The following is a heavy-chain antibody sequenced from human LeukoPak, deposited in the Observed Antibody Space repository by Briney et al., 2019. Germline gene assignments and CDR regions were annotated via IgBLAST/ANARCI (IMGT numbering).Heavy chain of an antibody. CDR1: GFTVSSNY. CDR3: ARGRAAVAHWYFDL. D-gene: IGHD6-19*01. J-gene: IGHJ2*01. V-gene: IGHV3-53*01. CDR2: IYSGGST. Sequence: GGSLRLSCAASGFTVSSNYMSWVRQAPGKGLEWVSVIYSGGSTYYADSVKGRFTISRDNSKNTLYLQMNSLRAEDTAVYYCARGRAAVAHWYFDLWGRGTLVTVSS.